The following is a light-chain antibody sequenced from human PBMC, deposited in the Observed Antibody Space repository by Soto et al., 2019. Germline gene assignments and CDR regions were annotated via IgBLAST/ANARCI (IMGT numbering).Light chain of an antibody. CDR2: QGS. CDR1: NSYVWGFNL. V-gene: IGLV2-23*01. CDR3: CSYAVSSTYV. J-gene: IGLJ1*01. Sequence: QSALSQAASVSGSPGQMITVSCTGTNSYVWGFNLVSWFQQHPGKAPHLMIYQGSKRPSGVSNRSSGSKSCNTASLTISALHSEDEADYYCCSYAVSSTYVFXTGTKVPVL.